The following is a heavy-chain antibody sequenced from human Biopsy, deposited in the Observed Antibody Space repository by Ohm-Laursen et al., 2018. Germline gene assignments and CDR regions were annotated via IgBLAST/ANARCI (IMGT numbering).Heavy chain of an antibody. J-gene: IGHJ5*02. CDR1: GGSISNNNYY. V-gene: IGHV4-39*02. CDR2: IFYRGST. Sequence: GTLSLTCTVSGGSISNNNYYWGWIRQPPGKGLEWIGSIFYRGSTHYKPSLKSRVNISVDTSKNHFSLKLNSLTAADTAMYYCARDYDTSGYYYVSWGQGTLVTVSS. D-gene: IGHD3-22*01. CDR3: ARDYDTSGYYYVS.